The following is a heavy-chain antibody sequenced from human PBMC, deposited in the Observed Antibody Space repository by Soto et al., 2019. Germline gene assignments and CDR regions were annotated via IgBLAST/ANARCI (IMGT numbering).Heavy chain of an antibody. CDR2: INWSGGDT. D-gene: IGHD3-16*01. CDR1: GFTFDDYG. Sequence: GGSLRLSCAASGFTFDDYGMSWVRQAPGKGLEWVSGINWSGGDTDYADSVQGRFTISRDNAKNSLYLQMDSLRSEDTAFYYCARDFRGISPGYWGQGTLVTVSS. CDR3: ARDFRGISPGY. V-gene: IGHV3-20*04. J-gene: IGHJ4*02.